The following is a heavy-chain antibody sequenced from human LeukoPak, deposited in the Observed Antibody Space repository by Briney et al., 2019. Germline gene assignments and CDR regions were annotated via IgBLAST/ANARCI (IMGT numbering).Heavy chain of an antibody. CDR3: ARIREYSSGWDDYDY. Sequence: ESGPALVKPTQTLTLTCTFSGFSLSTSGMRVSWIRQPPGKALEWLARIDWDDDKFYSTSLKTRLTISKDTSKNQVVLTMTNMDPVDTATYYCARIREYSSGWDDYDYWGQGTLVTVSS. CDR2: IDWDDDK. D-gene: IGHD6-19*01. V-gene: IGHV2-70*04. CDR1: GFSLSTSGMR. J-gene: IGHJ4*02.